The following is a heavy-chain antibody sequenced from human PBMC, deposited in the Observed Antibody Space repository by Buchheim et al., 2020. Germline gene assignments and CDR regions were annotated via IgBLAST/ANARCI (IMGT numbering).Heavy chain of an antibody. D-gene: IGHD3-9*01. J-gene: IGHJ4*02. V-gene: IGHV3-23*01. Sequence: EVQLLESGGGLVQPGGSLRLSCAASGFTFSSYAMTWVRQAPGKGLEWVSSISGSGDSTYYADSVQGRFTISRDDSKNTLYLEMNSLRAEDTAIYYCAKEASSHTIYFPSTKGSDYWGQGTL. CDR2: ISGSGDST. CDR3: AKEASSHTIYFPSTKGSDY. CDR1: GFTFSSYA.